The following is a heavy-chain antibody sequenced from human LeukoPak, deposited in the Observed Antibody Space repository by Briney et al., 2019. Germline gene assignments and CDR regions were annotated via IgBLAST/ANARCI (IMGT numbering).Heavy chain of an antibody. J-gene: IGHJ4*02. CDR1: GGTFSSYA. D-gene: IGHD2-8*01. V-gene: IGHV1-69*05. CDR2: IIPIFGTA. Sequence: SVKVSCKASGGTFSSYAISWVRQAPGQGLEWMGGIIPIFGTANYAQKFQGRVTITTDESTSTAYMELSSLGSEDTAVYYCARGLIPLYYFDYWGQGTLVTVSS. CDR3: ARGLIPLYYFDY.